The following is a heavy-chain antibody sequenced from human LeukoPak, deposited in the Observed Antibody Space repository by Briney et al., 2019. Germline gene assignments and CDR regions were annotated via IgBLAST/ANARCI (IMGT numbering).Heavy chain of an antibody. D-gene: IGHD3-9*01. CDR1: GGSISSYY. CDR3: ARWNILTGYSLDY. CDR2: IYYSGST. V-gene: IGHV4-59*01. Sequence: PSETLSLTRTVSGGSISSYYWSWIRQPPGKGLEWIGYIYYSGSTNYNPSLKSRATISVDTSKNQFSLKLSSVTAADTAVYYCARWNILTGYSLDYWGQGTLVTVSS. J-gene: IGHJ4*02.